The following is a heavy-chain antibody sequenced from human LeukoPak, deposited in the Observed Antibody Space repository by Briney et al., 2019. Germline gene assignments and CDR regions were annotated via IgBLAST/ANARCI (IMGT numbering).Heavy chain of an antibody. V-gene: IGHV3-30*02. D-gene: IGHD4-11*01. CDR1: GFTFSSYG. CDR2: IRYDGSNK. Sequence: SGGSLRLSCAASGFTFSSYGMHWVRQAPGKGLEWVAFIRYDGSNKYYADSVKGRFTISRDNSKNTLYLQMNSLRAEDTAVYYCAKTSSNRLDYMDVWGKGTTVTVSS. CDR3: AKTSSNRLDYMDV. J-gene: IGHJ6*03.